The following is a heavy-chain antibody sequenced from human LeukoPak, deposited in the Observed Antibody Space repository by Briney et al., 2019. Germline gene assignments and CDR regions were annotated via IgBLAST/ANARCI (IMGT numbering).Heavy chain of an antibody. CDR3: ARDIGWNGDAFDI. D-gene: IGHD1-1*01. V-gene: IGHV3-33*01. Sequence: GGSLRLSCAASGFTFSSYGMHWVRQAPGKGLEWVAVIWYDGSNKYYADSVKGRFTISRDNSKNTLYLQMNSLRAEDTAVYYCARDIGWNGDAFDIWGQGTMVTVSS. J-gene: IGHJ3*02. CDR1: GFTFSSYG. CDR2: IWYDGSNK.